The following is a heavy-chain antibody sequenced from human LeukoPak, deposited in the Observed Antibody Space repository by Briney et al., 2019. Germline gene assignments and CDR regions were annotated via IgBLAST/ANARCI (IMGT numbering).Heavy chain of an antibody. J-gene: IGHJ3*01. CDR2: ISGSSSTI. Sequence: GGSLRLSCAASGFTFSTYSMNWVRQDPGKGLQWISYISGSSSTIYYADSVKGRFTISRDNAKNSLYLKMNSLRAEDTAVYYCARGSPYFYDTNGYYYAFDFWGQGTMVTVSS. D-gene: IGHD3-22*01. V-gene: IGHV3-48*01. CDR3: ARGSPYFYDTNGYYYAFDF. CDR1: GFTFSTYS.